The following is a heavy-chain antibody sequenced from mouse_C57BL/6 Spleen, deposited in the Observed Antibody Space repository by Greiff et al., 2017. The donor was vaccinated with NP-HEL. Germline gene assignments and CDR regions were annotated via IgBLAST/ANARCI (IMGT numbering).Heavy chain of an antibody. J-gene: IGHJ3*01. D-gene: IGHD3-2*02. Sequence: EVKLMESGGDLVKPGGSLKLSCAASGFTFSSYGMSWVRQTPDKRLEWVATISSGGSYTYYPDSVKGRFTISRDNAKNTLYLQMSSLKSEDTAMYYCARQGGSSALFAYWGQGTLVTVSA. V-gene: IGHV5-6*01. CDR3: ARQGGSSALFAY. CDR1: GFTFSSYG. CDR2: ISSGGSYT.